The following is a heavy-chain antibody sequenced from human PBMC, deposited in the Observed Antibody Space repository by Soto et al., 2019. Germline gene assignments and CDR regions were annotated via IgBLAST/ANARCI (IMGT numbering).Heavy chain of an antibody. J-gene: IGHJ6*03. CDR3: ARVGIAAAEAPGVYYYYYTDV. CDR1: GGSVSSGSYY. Sequence: PSETLSLTCTVSGGSVSSGSYYWSWIRQPPGKGLEWIGYIYYSGSTNYNPSLKSRVTISVDTSKNQFSLKLSSVTAADTAVYYCARVGIAAAEAPGVYYYYYTDVWGKGTTVTVSS. V-gene: IGHV4-61*01. D-gene: IGHD6-13*01. CDR2: IYYSGST.